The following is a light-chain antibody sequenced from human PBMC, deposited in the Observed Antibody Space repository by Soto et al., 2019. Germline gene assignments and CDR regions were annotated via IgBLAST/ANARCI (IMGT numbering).Light chain of an antibody. Sequence: SPGTLSLSPGERATLSCVASQSISGSYLAWYQQKPGQAPRLLIYGASSRATDIPDRFSGSGSGADFTLTISRLEPEDFAVYYCQQYGTSITFGQERRLEIK. CDR1: QSISGSY. V-gene: IGKV3-20*01. CDR2: GAS. J-gene: IGKJ5*01. CDR3: QQYGTSIT.